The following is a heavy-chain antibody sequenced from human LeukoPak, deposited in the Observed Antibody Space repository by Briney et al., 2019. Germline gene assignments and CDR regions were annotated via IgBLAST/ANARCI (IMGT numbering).Heavy chain of an antibody. D-gene: IGHD2-15*01. CDR1: GFTFSSYS. CDR2: ISSSSSTI. J-gene: IGHJ3*02. Sequence: GGSLRPSCAASGFTFSSYSMNWVRQAPGKGLEWVSYISSSSSTIYYADSVKGRFTISRDNAKNSLYLQMNSLRAEDTAVHYCARDYNCGGSCDAFDIWGQGTMVTVSS. V-gene: IGHV3-48*04. CDR3: ARDYNCGGSCDAFDI.